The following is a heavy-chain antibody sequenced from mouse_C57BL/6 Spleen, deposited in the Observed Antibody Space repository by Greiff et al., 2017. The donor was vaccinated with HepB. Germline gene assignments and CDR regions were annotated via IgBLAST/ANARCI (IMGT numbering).Heavy chain of an antibody. V-gene: IGHV3-6*01. CDR2: ISYDGSN. Sequence: DVKLVESGPGLVKPSQSLSLTCSVTGYSITSGYYWNWIRQFPGNKLEWMGYISYDGSNNYNPSLKNRISITRDTSKNQFFLKLNSVTTEDTATYYCARDGGSNAMDYWGQGTSVTVSS. CDR3: ARDGGSNAMDY. D-gene: IGHD1-1*01. CDR1: GYSITSGYY. J-gene: IGHJ4*01.